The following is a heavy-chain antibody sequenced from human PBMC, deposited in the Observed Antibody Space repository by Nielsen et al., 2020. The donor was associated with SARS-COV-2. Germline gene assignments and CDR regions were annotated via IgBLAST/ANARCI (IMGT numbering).Heavy chain of an antibody. D-gene: IGHD6-6*01. V-gene: IGHV3-30*02. J-gene: IGHJ6*03. CDR1: GFNFSRYG. Sequence: GGSLRLSCAASGFNFSRYGMHWVRQAPGKGLEWVALIRYDGSNKYYADSVKGRFTISRDNSKNTLYLQMNGLRAEDTAVYYCARAEYKIYYADVWGKGTTVTVSS. CDR2: IRYDGSNK. CDR3: ARAEYKIYYADV.